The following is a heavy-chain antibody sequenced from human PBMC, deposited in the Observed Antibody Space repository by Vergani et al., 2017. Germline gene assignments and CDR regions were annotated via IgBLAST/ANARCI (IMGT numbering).Heavy chain of an antibody. Sequence: EVQLLESGGGLVQPGGSLRLTCAASEFTFSNYAMNWVRQAPGKGLEWVSGISGSGVSGYYTDSVKGRFTISRDNSKNTLFLQMNNLRTEDTAIYYCAKQYFVSGNYLFDYWGQGTLVTVSS. V-gene: IGHV3-23*01. D-gene: IGHD3-10*01. CDR3: AKQYFVSGNYLFDY. J-gene: IGHJ4*02. CDR2: ISGSGVSG. CDR1: EFTFSNYA.